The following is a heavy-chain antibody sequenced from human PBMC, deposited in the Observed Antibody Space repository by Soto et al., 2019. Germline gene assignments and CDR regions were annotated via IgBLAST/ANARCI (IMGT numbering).Heavy chain of an antibody. J-gene: IGHJ4*02. CDR1: GFTFSSYA. CDR3: AKDRTPVTTLVSSFDY. CDR2: ISGSGGST. V-gene: IGHV3-23*01. D-gene: IGHD4-17*01. Sequence: HPGGSLRLSCAASGFTFSSYAMSWVRQAPGKGLEWVSAISGSGGSTYYADSVKGRFTISRDNSKNTLYLQMNSLRAEDTAVYYWAKDRTPVTTLVSSFDYWGQGTLVTVSS.